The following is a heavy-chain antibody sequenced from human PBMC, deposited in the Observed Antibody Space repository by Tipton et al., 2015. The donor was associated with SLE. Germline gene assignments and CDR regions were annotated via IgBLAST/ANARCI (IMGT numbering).Heavy chain of an antibody. CDR1: GGSISSGSYY. V-gene: IGHV4-61*02. CDR3: AITYYYGSGSSNPDY. J-gene: IGHJ4*02. CDR2: IYTSGST. Sequence: LRLSCTVSGGSISSGSYYWSWIRQPAGKGLEWIGRIYTSGSTNYNPSLKSRVTMSVDTSKNQFSLKLSSVTAADTAVYYCAITYYYGSGSSNPDYWGQGTLVTVSS. D-gene: IGHD3-10*01.